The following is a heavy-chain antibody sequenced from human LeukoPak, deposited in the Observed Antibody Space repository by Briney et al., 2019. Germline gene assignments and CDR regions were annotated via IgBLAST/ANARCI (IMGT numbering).Heavy chain of an antibody. V-gene: IGHV1-2*02. D-gene: IGHD6-19*01. CDR1: GYTFTGYY. J-gene: IGHJ4*02. Sequence: ASVKVSCKASGYTFTGYYMHWVRQAPGQGLEWMGWINPNSGGTNYAQKFQGRVTMTRDTSISTAYTELSSLRSEDTAVYYCATEIERRLVFAPLDYWGQGTLVTVSS. CDR2: INPNSGGT. CDR3: ATEIERRLVFAPLDY.